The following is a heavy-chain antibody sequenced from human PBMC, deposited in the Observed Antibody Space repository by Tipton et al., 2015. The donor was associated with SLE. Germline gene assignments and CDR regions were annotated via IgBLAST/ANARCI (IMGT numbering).Heavy chain of an antibody. V-gene: IGHV4-59*01. CDR2: IYYSGRT. CDR1: GGSISSYY. CDR3: ARAPYYDSSGLPYYYYDMDV. D-gene: IGHD3-22*01. Sequence: TLSLTCTVSGGSISSYYWSWIRQPPGKGLEWIGYIYYSGRTNYNPSLKSRVTISVDTSKNQFSLKLSSVTAADTAVYYCARAPYYDSSGLPYYYYDMDVWGKGTTVTVSS. J-gene: IGHJ6*03.